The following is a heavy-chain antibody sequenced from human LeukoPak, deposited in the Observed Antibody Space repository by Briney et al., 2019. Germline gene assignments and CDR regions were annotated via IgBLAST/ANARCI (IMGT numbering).Heavy chain of an antibody. Sequence: GGSLRLSCAASGFTVSSNYMSWVRQAPGKGLEWVSVIYSGGSTYYADSVKGRFTISRDNSKNTLYLQMNSLRAEDTAVYLCVRESFTGCGSYAYWGQGTLVTVSS. D-gene: IGHD1-26*01. CDR1: GFTVSSNY. CDR3: VRESFTGCGSYAY. J-gene: IGHJ4*02. V-gene: IGHV3-53*01. CDR2: IYSGGST.